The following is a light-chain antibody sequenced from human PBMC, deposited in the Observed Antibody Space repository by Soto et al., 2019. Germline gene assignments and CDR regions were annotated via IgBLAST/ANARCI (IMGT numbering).Light chain of an antibody. J-gene: IGKJ1*01. CDR1: QSIDRW. CDR2: HAS. CDR3: QHYNSYGT. V-gene: IGKV1-5*01. Sequence: DIKLSQSPSTLPASLGDRVAITCRASQSIDRWWAWYQQKPGKAPKILIYHASSLETGVPSRFSGSGSGTEFTLTITSVQPDDFATYYCQHYNSYGTFGQGTKVDIK.